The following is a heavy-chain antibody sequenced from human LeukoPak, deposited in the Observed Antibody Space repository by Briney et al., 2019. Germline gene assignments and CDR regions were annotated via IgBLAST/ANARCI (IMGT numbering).Heavy chain of an antibody. CDR3: VKGPHGGSYTNFDY. D-gene: IGHD1-26*01. Sequence: GGSLRLSCAASGFTFGSDGMSWVRQVPGKGLEWVSGISAGGGGTYYADSVKGRFTISRDNSKNTLYLQMGSLRAEDTAVYYCVKGPHGGSYTNFDYWGQGSLVTVSS. J-gene: IGHJ4*02. V-gene: IGHV3-23*01. CDR1: GFTFGSDG. CDR2: ISAGGGGT.